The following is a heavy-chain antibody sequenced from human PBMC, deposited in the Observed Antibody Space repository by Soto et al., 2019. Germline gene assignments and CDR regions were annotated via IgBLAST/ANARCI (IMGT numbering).Heavy chain of an antibody. CDR3: ARSDYGGNAVDY. CDR2: ISSSGSTI. J-gene: IGHJ4*02. CDR1: GFTFSSYE. D-gene: IGHD4-17*01. Sequence: GGSLRLSCAASGFTFSSYEMNWVRQAPGKGLEWVSYISSSGSTIYYADSVKGRFTISRDNAKNSLYLQMNSLRAEDTAVYYCARSDYGGNAVDYWGQGTLVTVSS. V-gene: IGHV3-48*03.